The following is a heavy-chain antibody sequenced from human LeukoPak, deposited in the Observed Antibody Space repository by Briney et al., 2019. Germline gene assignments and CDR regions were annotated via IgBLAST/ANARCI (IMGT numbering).Heavy chain of an antibody. Sequence: PGGSLRLSCAASGFTFSSYAMNWVRQAPGKGLEWVSTISGSGGSKHYADSVEGRFTISRDNSKNTVYLQMNSLRAEDTAIYYCAKLTSAWGAYGVDVWGQGTTVTVSS. CDR2: ISGSGGSK. CDR3: AKLTSAWGAYGVDV. V-gene: IGHV3-23*01. D-gene: IGHD3-16*01. CDR1: GFTFSSYA. J-gene: IGHJ6*02.